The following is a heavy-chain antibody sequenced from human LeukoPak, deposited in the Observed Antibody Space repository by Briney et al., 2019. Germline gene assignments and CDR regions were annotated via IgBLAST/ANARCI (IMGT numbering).Heavy chain of an antibody. J-gene: IGHJ6*02. CDR3: ARSAAAADSCYYYYGVDV. Sequence: PSETLSLTCTVSGGSISSSSYYWDWIRQPPGKGLEWIGPIYYSGSTYYNPSLKSRVTISIDTSKNQFSLKLSSVTAADTAVYYCARSAAAADSCYYYYGVDVWGQGTTVTVSS. D-gene: IGHD6-13*01. CDR1: GGSISSSSYY. CDR2: IYYSGST. V-gene: IGHV4-39*01.